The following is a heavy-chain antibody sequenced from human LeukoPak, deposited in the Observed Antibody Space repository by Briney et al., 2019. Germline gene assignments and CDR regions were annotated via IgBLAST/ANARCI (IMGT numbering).Heavy chain of an antibody. CDR3: ARDEQDFWTGVGVYMDV. CDR1: GYSFTSYG. D-gene: IGHD3/OR15-3a*01. J-gene: IGHJ6*03. V-gene: IGHV1-18*01. Sequence: ASVKVSCKASGYSFTSYGISWVRQAPGQGLEWMGWVSAYNGKTDYAENLQGRVTMTTDTSTSTAYLELRSLRSDDTAVYYCARDEQDFWTGVGVYMDVWGKGTTVTLSS. CDR2: VSAYNGKT.